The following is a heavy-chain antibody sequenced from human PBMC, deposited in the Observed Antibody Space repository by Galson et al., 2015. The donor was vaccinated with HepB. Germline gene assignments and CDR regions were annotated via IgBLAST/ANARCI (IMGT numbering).Heavy chain of an antibody. CDR3: ARTNTVTTIGIFDY. J-gene: IGHJ4*02. V-gene: IGHV2-70*11. D-gene: IGHD4-17*01. Sequence: PALVKPTQTLTLTCTFSGFSLSARGMCVTWIRQPPGKALEWLARIDWDDDKYYTTSLKTRLTISKDTSKNQVVLTMTNMDPVDTATYYCARTNTVTTIGIFDYWGQGTLVTVSS. CDR1: GFSLSARGMC. CDR2: IDWDDDK.